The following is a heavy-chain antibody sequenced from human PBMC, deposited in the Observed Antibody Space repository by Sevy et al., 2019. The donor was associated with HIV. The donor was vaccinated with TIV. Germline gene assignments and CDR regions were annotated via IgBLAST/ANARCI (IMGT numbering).Heavy chain of an antibody. CDR3: AADLNSGSYSLERYIDY. J-gene: IGHJ4*02. V-gene: IGHV1-58*01. CDR1: GFTFTSSA. Sequence: ASVKVSCKASGFTFTSSAVQWVRQARGQRLEWIGWIVVGSGNTNYSQKFQERVTITRDMSTSTAYMELSSLRSEDTAVYYCAADLNSGSYSLERYIDYWGQGTLVTVSS. D-gene: IGHD1-26*01. CDR2: IVVGSGNT.